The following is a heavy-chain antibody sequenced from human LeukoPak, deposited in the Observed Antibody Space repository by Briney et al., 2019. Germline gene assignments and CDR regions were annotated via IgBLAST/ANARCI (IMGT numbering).Heavy chain of an antibody. D-gene: IGHD2-15*01. CDR1: GYTLTKLS. CDR3: ATDLPLGVVAATPRTGY. J-gene: IGHJ4*02. Sequence: ASVKVSCKVSGYTLTKLSMHWVRQAPGKGLEWMGGFDPEDGETIYAQNFQGRVTMTEDTSTDTAYMELSSLKSEDTAVYYCATDLPLGVVAATPRTGYWGQGTLVTVSS. V-gene: IGHV1-24*01. CDR2: FDPEDGET.